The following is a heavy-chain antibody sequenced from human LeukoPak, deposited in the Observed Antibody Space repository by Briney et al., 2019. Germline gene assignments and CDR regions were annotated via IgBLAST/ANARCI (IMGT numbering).Heavy chain of an antibody. CDR3: ARDRGGYCTSTSCQKPLDY. Sequence: GGSLRLSCAVSGFTFSSYWMTWVRQAPGKGLEWVASIKQDGSEKYSVDSVKGRFTISRDNAKNSLYLQMNSLRVEDTAVYYCARDRGGYCTSTSCQKPLDYWGQGTLVTVSS. V-gene: IGHV3-7*01. CDR2: IKQDGSEK. D-gene: IGHD2-2*01. J-gene: IGHJ4*02. CDR1: GFTFSSYW.